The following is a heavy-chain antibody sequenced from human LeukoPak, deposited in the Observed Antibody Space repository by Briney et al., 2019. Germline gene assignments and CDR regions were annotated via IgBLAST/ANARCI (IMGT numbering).Heavy chain of an antibody. D-gene: IGHD3-10*01. J-gene: IGHJ3*02. CDR3: AKDRTYYGSGSYPDAFDI. V-gene: IGHV3-23*01. CDR1: GFTFSSYA. Sequence: GGSLRLSCAASGFTFSSYAMSWVRQAPGKGLEWVSAISGSGGSTYYADSVKGRFTISRDNPKNTLYLQMNSLRAEDTAVYYCAKDRTYYGSGSYPDAFDIWGQGTMVTVSS. CDR2: ISGSGGST.